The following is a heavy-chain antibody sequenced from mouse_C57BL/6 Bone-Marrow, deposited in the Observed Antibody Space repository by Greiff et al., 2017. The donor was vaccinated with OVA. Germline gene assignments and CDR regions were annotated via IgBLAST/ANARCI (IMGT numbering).Heavy chain of an antibody. D-gene: IGHD1-1*01. CDR1: GYTFTSYW. CDR3: ARRGGSSSFAY. CDR2: IDPSDSET. V-gene: IGHV1-52*01. Sequence: QVQLQQPGAELVRPGSSVKLSCKASGYTFTSYWMHWVKQRPIQGLEWIGNIDPSDSETHYNQKFKDKATLTVDKSSSTAYMQLNSLTSEDSAVYFCARRGGSSSFAYWGQGTLVTVSA. J-gene: IGHJ3*01.